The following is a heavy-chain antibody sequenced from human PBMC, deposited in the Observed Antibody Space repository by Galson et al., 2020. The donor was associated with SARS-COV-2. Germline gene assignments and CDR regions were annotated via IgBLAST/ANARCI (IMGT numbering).Heavy chain of an antibody. CDR3: ARIGFAGGYYGD. CDR1: GFSLSTSGMC. D-gene: IGHD3-22*01. V-gene: IGHV2-70*11. Sequence: ESGPTLVKPTQTLTLICTFSGFSLSTSGMCVSWIRQPPXXXLXWLXXXDWDDDKYYSTSLKTRLTISKDTSKNQVVLTMTNMDPVDTATYYCARIGFAGGYYGDWGQGTLVTVSS. J-gene: IGHJ4*02. CDR2: XDWDDDK.